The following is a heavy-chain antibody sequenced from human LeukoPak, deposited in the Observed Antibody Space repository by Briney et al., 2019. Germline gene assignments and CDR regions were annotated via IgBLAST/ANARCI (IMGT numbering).Heavy chain of an antibody. CDR3: ARSRYSSGTYYFDY. CDR2: IYTSGST. J-gene: IGHJ4*02. CDR1: GGSISSGSYY. V-gene: IGHV4-61*02. Sequence: SETLSLTCTVSGGSISSGSYYWSWIRQPAGKGLEWIGRIYTSGSTNYNPSLKSRVTISVDTSKNQFSLKLSSVTAADTAVYYCARSRYSSGTYYFDYWGQGTLVTVSS. D-gene: IGHD3-10*01.